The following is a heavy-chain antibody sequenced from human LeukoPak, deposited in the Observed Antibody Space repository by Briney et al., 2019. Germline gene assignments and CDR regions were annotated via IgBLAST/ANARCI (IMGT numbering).Heavy chain of an antibody. CDR1: GGSISSYY. Sequence: SETLSLTCTVSGGSISSYYWSWIRQPPGKGLEWIGYIYHSGSTNCNPSLKSRVTISVDTSKNQFSLRLSSVTAADTAVYCCARGALGRYYFDYWDQGTLVTVSS. V-gene: IGHV4-59*01. CDR2: IYHSGST. J-gene: IGHJ4*02. CDR3: ARGALGRYYFDY.